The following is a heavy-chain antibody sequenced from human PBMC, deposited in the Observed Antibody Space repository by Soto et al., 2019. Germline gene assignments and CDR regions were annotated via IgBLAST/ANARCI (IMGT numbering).Heavy chain of an antibody. CDR1: GGTFSSYA. D-gene: IGHD2-15*01. CDR2: IIPTFGTA. Sequence: SVKVSCKASGGTFSSYAISWVRQAPGQGLEWMGGIIPTFGTANYAQKFQGRVTITADESTSTAYMELSSLRSEDTAVYYCARVTHYYYGMDVWGQGTTVTSP. V-gene: IGHV1-69*13. CDR3: ARVTHYYYGMDV. J-gene: IGHJ6*02.